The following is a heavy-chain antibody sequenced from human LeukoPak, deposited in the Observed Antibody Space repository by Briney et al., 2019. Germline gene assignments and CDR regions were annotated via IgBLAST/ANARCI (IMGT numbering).Heavy chain of an antibody. J-gene: IGHJ4*02. CDR1: GFTFSSYA. D-gene: IGHD2-15*01. V-gene: IGHV3-30-3*01. Sequence: GRSLRLSCAASGFTFSSYAMHWVRQAPGKGLEWVAVISYDGSNKYYADSVKGRFTISRDNSKNTLYLQMNSLRAEDTAVYYCASGGRGFPDYWGQGTLVTVSS. CDR2: ISYDGSNK. CDR3: ASGGRGFPDY.